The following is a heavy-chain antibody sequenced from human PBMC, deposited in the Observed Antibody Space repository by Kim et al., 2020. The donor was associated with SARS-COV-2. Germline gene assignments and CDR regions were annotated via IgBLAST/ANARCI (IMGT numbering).Heavy chain of an antibody. J-gene: IGHJ3*02. V-gene: IGHV3-7*01. D-gene: IGHD3-16*01. CDR3: ARDPLGGAFDI. CDR2: T. Sequence: TYYVDSARGRFTISRDNAKNSLFLQLNSLRAEDTALYFCARDPLGGAFDIWGQGTMVTVSS.